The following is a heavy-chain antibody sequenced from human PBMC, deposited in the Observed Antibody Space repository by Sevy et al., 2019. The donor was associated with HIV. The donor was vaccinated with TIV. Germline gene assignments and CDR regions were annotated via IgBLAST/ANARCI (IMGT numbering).Heavy chain of an antibody. CDR1: GFTFSSYS. V-gene: IGHV3-48*02. CDR3: ARGAYYYDSGGYYLPQSYYYGMDV. D-gene: IGHD3-22*01. J-gene: IGHJ6*02. CDR2: ISSSSSTI. Sequence: GGSLRLSCAASGFTFSSYSMNWVRQAPGKGLEWVSYISSSSSTIYYADSVKGRFTISRDNAKNSLYLQMNSLRDEDTAVYYCARGAYYYDSGGYYLPQSYYYGMDVWGQGTTVTVSS.